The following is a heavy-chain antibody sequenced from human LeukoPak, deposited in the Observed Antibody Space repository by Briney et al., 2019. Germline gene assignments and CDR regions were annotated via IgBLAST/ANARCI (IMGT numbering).Heavy chain of an antibody. CDR2: VNLQGST. CDR1: C. Sequence: CWTWVRQPPGKGLEWIGEVNLQGSTNYNPSLMRRVAISVDTSANHVSLQLTSVTAADTAVYHCAREGGPYRPLDYSGQGTLVTVSS. J-gene: IGHJ4*02. V-gene: IGHV4-4*02. CDR3: AREGGPYRPLDY.